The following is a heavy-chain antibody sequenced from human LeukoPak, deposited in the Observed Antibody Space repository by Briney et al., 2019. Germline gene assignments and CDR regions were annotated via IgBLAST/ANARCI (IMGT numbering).Heavy chain of an antibody. CDR2: ISYDGSNK. V-gene: IGHV3-30*18. CDR3: AKGLLWFGESSYYYYGMDV. CDR1: GFTFSSYG. Sequence: PGGSLRLSCAASGFTFSSYGMHWVRQAPGKGLEWVAVISYDGSNKYYADSVKGRFTISRDNSKNTLYLQMNSLRAEDTAVYYCAKGLLWFGESSYYYYGMDVWGQGTTVTVSS. D-gene: IGHD3-10*01. J-gene: IGHJ6*02.